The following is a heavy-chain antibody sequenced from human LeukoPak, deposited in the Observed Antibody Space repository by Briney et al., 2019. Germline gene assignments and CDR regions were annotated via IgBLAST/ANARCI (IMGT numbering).Heavy chain of an antibody. CDR2: IYHSGST. D-gene: IGHD2-15*01. CDR3: ARWVSGARYFDY. V-gene: IGHV4-59*01. CDR1: GGSISSYY. Sequence: SETLSLTCTVSGGSISSYYWNWIRQPPGKGLEWVGYIYHSGSTNYNPSLRSRVTISVDTSKSQFSLKLSSVTAADTAVYYCARWVSGARYFDYWGQGTLVTVSS. J-gene: IGHJ4*02.